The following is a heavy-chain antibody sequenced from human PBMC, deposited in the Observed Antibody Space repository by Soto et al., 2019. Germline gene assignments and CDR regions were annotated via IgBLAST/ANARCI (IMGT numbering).Heavy chain of an antibody. Sequence: SVKVSCKASGGTFSSYAISWVRQAPGQGLEWMGGIIPIFGTANYAQKFQGRVTITADESTSTAYMELSSLRSEDTAVYYCARDHQQLVPDFDYWGQGTLVTVSS. D-gene: IGHD6-13*01. CDR3: ARDHQQLVPDFDY. CDR2: IIPIFGTA. V-gene: IGHV1-69*13. J-gene: IGHJ4*02. CDR1: GGTFSSYA.